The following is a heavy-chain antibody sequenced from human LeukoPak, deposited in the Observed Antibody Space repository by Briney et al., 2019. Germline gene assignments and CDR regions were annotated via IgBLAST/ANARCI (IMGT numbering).Heavy chain of an antibody. CDR3: AGSGGLANQGAVFDY. Sequence: SETLSLTCIVSGDSVTNHYWSLIRQPPGKRLEWIGYIYYSGSINYNPSLKSRVTISVDTSRNQFSMKLNSVTAADTAVYYCAGSGGLANQGAVFDYWGQGTLVTVSS. CDR2: IYYSGSI. V-gene: IGHV4-59*02. J-gene: IGHJ4*02. CDR1: GDSVTNHY. D-gene: IGHD3-10*01.